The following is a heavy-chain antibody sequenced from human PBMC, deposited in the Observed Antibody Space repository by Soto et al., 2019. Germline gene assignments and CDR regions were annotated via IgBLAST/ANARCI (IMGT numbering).Heavy chain of an antibody. V-gene: IGHV3-30*18. D-gene: IGHD6-19*01. CDR1: GFTFSSYG. J-gene: IGHJ4*02. Sequence: QVQLVESGGGVVQPGRSLRLSCAASGFTFSSYGMHWVRQAPGKGLEWVAVISYDGSNKYYADSVKGRFTISRDNSKNTLYLQMNGLRAEDTAVYYCAKDILDSSGWYVDAYWGQGTLVTVSS. CDR2: ISYDGSNK. CDR3: AKDILDSSGWYVDAY.